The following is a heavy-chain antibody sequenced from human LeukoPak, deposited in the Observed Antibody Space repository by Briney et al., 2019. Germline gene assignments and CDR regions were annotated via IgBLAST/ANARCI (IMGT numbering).Heavy chain of an antibody. D-gene: IGHD6-13*01. CDR3: AKGSAGGLFDY. CDR1: EFTFNRNT. V-gene: IGHV3-23*01. J-gene: IGHJ4*02. Sequence: GGSLRLSCAASEFTFNRNTMTWVRQAPGKGLEWVSAISGSGGSTYYADSVKGRFTISRDNSKNTLYLQTNSLRAEDTAVYYCAKGSAGGLFDYWGQGTLVTVSS. CDR2: ISGSGGST.